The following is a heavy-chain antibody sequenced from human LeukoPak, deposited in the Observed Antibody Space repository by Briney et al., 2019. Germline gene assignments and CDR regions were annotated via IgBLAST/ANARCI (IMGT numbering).Heavy chain of an antibody. CDR2: INPGGGRT. D-gene: IGHD3-16*01. J-gene: IGHJ4*02. Sequence: ASVKVSCKASGYTFTDYYVHWVRRAPGLGLEWMGVINPGGGRTTYAQKFQDRVNMARDTSTSTVYMELSGLTSADTAVYFCARVTSPARRGRTLVAAVATPFDYWGQGTLVTVSS. V-gene: IGHV1-46*01. CDR3: ARVTSPARRGRTLVAAVATPFDY. CDR1: GYTFTDYY.